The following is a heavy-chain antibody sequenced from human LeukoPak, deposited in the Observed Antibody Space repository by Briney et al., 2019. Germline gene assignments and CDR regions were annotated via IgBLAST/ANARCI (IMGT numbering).Heavy chain of an antibody. CDR1: GFTFSNYA. V-gene: IGHV3-23*01. CDR3: ARDPNGDYIGAFDFQR. Sequence: GGALRLSCVGSGFTFSNYARMGVRQTQGKGREGVSGIRWSVPSTFYAVSVKGRFPISRDNFKHTVYLQMNTLRADDSAVYYCARDPNGDYIGAFDFQRWGRGTQVTVSS. D-gene: IGHD4-17*01. CDR2: IRWSVPST. J-gene: IGHJ1*01.